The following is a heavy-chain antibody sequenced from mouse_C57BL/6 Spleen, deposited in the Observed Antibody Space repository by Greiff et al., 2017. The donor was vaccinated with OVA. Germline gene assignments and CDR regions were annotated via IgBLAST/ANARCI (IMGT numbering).Heavy chain of an antibody. CDR2: ILPGSGST. D-gene: IGHD2-3*01. CDR3: ARDDYDGNYGHYAMDY. V-gene: IGHV1-9*01. CDR1: GYTFTGYW. J-gene: IGHJ4*01. Sequence: VQLQQSGAELMKPGASVKLSCKATGYTFTGYWIEWVKQRPGHGLEWIGEILPGSGSTNYNEKFKGKATFTADTSSNTAYMQLSSLTTEDSAIYYCARDDYDGNYGHYAMDYWGQGTSVTVSS.